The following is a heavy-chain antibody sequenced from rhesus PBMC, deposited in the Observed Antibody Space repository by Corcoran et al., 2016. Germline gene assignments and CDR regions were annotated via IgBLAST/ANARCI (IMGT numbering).Heavy chain of an antibody. CDR2: IYGSGGGT. D-gene: IGHD4-23*01. J-gene: IGHJ4*01. V-gene: IGHV4-106*01. CDR1: GGSISDDYY. Sequence: QVQLQESGPGLVKPSETLSLTCAVSGGSISDDYYWSWIRQPPGKGLEWIGYIYGSGGGTNYNPSLKKRVTISIDTSKNQFSLKLSSVTAADTAVYYCARDQLGYSNYIYWGQGVLVTVSS. CDR3: ARDQLGYSNYIY.